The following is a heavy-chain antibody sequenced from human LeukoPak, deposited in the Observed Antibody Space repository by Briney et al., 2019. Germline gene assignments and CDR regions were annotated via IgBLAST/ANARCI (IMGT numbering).Heavy chain of an antibody. J-gene: IGHJ5*02. Sequence: SVKVSCKASGGTFTSYAISWVRQAPGQGLEWMGRIIPILGIANYAQKFQGRVTITADKSTSTAYMELSSLRSEDTAMYYCARAGTVVVAENWFDPWGQGTLVTVSS. D-gene: IGHD2-15*01. V-gene: IGHV1-69*04. CDR3: ARAGTVVVAENWFDP. CDR1: GGTFTSYA. CDR2: IIPILGIA.